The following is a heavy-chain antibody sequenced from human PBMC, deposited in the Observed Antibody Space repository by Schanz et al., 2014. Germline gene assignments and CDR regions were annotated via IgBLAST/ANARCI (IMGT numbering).Heavy chain of an antibody. V-gene: IGHV1-2*02. J-gene: IGHJ6*02. CDR3: ASDFWSGYSHYYYGLDV. Sequence: QVQLVQSGAEVKKPGASVKVSCKASGYTLTAYYMHWVRQAPGQGLEWMGWINPDSGGTNYAQKFQGRVTMTRDMSINTAYMELSRLRSDDSAVYYCASDFWSGYSHYYYGLDVWGQETTVTVSS. CDR1: GYTLTAYY. CDR2: INPDSGGT. D-gene: IGHD3-3*01.